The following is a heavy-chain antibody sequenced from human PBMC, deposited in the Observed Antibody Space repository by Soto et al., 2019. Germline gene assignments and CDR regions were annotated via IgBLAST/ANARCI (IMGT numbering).Heavy chain of an antibody. Sequence: EVQLVESGGGLVTPGGSLRLSCAASRSTFINAWMAWVRQAPGKGLEWVAHIKSESDGGTTDYAAPVKGRFTISRDASKNASVLQLRSLTTDDTVVYYCTVLKKGYWVGSSRYSPRFDPWGQGTLVTVAS. CDR3: TVLKKGYWVGSSRYSPRFDP. J-gene: IGHJ5*02. D-gene: IGHD2-15*01. CDR2: IKSESDGGTT. V-gene: IGHV3-15*01. CDR1: RSTFINAW.